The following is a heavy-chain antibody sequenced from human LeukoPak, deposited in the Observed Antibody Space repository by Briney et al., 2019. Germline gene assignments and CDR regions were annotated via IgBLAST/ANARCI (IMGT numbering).Heavy chain of an antibody. J-gene: IGHJ4*02. Sequence: GGSLRLSCAASGFTFSSYAMHWVRQAPGKGLEWGAVISYDGSNKFYADSGKGRFTISRDNSKNTMYLQMNSLRAEDTAVYYCARDGDYDFWSGYYIDYWGQGTLVTVSS. V-gene: IGHV3-30*04. D-gene: IGHD3-3*01. CDR2: ISYDGSNK. CDR3: ARDGDYDFWSGYYIDY. CDR1: GFTFSSYA.